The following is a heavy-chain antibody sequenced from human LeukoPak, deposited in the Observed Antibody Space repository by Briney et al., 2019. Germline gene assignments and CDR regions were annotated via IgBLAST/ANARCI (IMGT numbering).Heavy chain of an antibody. CDR3: TTDFSYYDILTGYYINYFDY. CDR1: GFTFSSAW. J-gene: IGHJ4*02. CDR2: IKSKTDGGTT. Sequence: GGSLRLSCAASGFTFSSAWMSWVRQAPGKGLEWVGRIKSKTDGGTTDYAAPVKGRFTISRDDSKNTLYLQMNSLKTEDTAVYYCTTDFSYYDILTGYYINYFDYWGQGTLVTVSS. D-gene: IGHD3-9*01. V-gene: IGHV3-15*01.